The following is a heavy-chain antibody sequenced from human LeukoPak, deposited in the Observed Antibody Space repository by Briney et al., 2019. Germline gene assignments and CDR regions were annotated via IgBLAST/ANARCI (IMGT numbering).Heavy chain of an antibody. CDR1: GYSFTTYW. J-gene: IGHJ4*02. CDR2: IDPSDSDT. Sequence: GESLKISCKASGYSFTTYWIGWVRQMPGKGLEWMGIIDPSDSDTRYTPSFQGQVTNSADKSFTTAYLQWNSLKASDTALYYCARQTAMGRSGDYWGQGTLVTVSS. CDR3: ARQTAMGRSGDY. D-gene: IGHD5-18*01. V-gene: IGHV5-51*01.